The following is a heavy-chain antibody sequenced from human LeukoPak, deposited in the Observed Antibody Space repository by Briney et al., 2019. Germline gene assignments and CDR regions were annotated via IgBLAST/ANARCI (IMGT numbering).Heavy chain of an antibody. CDR3: ARDGSAGLEYFDY. Sequence: NPSETLSLTCAVYGGSFSGYYWSWIRQPPGKGLEWIGEINHSGSTNYNPSLKSRVTISVDTSKNQFSLKLSSVTAADTAVYYCARDGSAGLEYFDYWGQGTLVTVSS. V-gene: IGHV4-34*01. CDR2: INHSGST. D-gene: IGHD6-13*01. J-gene: IGHJ4*02. CDR1: GGSFSGYY.